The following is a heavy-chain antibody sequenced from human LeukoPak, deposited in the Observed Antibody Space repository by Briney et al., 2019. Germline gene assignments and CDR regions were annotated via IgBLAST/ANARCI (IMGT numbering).Heavy chain of an antibody. CDR2: ISSSGSTI. CDR3: ASGGPVTTYDFDY. J-gene: IGHJ4*02. CDR1: GFTFSSYE. D-gene: IGHD4-17*01. Sequence: PGGSLRLSCAASGFTFSSYEMNWVRQAPGKGLEWVSYISSSGSTIYYADSVKGRFTISRDNAKNSLYLQMNSLRAEDTAVYYCASGGPVTTYDFDYWGQGTLVTVSS. V-gene: IGHV3-48*03.